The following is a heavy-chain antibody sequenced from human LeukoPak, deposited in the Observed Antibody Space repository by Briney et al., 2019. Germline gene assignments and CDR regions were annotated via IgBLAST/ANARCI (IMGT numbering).Heavy chain of an antibody. V-gene: IGHV4-34*01. CDR3: ATDPIFLEVSLRGEAFDI. CDR2: ISHSGST. Sequence: KPSETLSLTCAVYGGSFSGYYWRWLRQPPGKGLEWIGGISHSGSTNYNPSLKSRVTISVDTSKNQFSLKLSSVTAADTAVYYCATDPIFLEVSLRGEAFDIWGQGTMVTVSS. CDR1: GGSFSGYY. D-gene: IGHD3-3*02. J-gene: IGHJ3*02.